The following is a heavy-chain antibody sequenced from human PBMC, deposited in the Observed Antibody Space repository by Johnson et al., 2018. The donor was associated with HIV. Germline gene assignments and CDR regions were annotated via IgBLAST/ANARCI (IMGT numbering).Heavy chain of an antibody. V-gene: IGHV3-30-3*01. CDR2: ISYDGSNT. D-gene: IGHD3-22*01. Sequence: QVQLMESGGGVVQPGRSLRLSCAASGFTFSSYAMHWVRQAPGKGLEWVAVISYDGSNTYYADSVKGRFTLSRDNSKNTLYLQMNSLRAEDTAVYYCARADITYSYYDTSGYYYHDAFYIWGQGTILTVSS. CDR3: ARADITYSYYDTSGYYYHDAFYI. J-gene: IGHJ3*02. CDR1: GFTFSSYA.